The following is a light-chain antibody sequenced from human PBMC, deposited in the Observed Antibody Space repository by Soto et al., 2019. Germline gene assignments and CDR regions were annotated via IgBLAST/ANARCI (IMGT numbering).Light chain of an antibody. V-gene: IGLV2-14*03. Sequence: QSALTQPASVSGSPGQSITITYTGTSSDVGFSNYIFWYQQHPGKAPKLIISDVSNRPSGVSNRFSGSKSANTASLTISGLQAEDEADYYCSSFTSSDTDVFGSGTKVTVL. CDR3: SSFTSSDTDV. CDR1: SSDVGFSNY. CDR2: DVS. J-gene: IGLJ1*01.